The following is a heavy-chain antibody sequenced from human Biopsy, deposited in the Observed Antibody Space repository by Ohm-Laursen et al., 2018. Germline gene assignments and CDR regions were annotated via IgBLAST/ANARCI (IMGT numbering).Heavy chain of an antibody. CDR1: GGSIGSFF. D-gene: IGHD6-19*01. CDR3: ARGMRSSGWPYFDS. J-gene: IGHJ4*02. V-gene: IGHV4-59*01. Sequence: SETLSLTCTVSGGSIGSFFWSWIRQPPGKGLGWIGYIYYSGSTNYNPSLRSRVTMSVDMPKNQFSLKLSSVTAADTAIYYCARGMRSSGWPYFDSWGQGTLVTVSS. CDR2: IYYSGST.